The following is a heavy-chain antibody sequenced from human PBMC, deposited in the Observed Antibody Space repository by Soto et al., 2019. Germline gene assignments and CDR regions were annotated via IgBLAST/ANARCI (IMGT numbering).Heavy chain of an antibody. J-gene: IGHJ4*02. CDR3: AREGDGDSLGYFDY. V-gene: IGHV3-30-3*01. Sequence: QVLLVESGGGVVQPGRSLRLSCAASGFTFSSYAMHWVRQAPGKGLEWVAVISYDGSNKYYADSVKGRFTISRDNSKNTLYLQMNSLRAEDTAVYYCAREGDGDSLGYFDYWGQGTLVTVSS. CDR2: ISYDGSNK. D-gene: IGHD4-17*01. CDR1: GFTFSSYA.